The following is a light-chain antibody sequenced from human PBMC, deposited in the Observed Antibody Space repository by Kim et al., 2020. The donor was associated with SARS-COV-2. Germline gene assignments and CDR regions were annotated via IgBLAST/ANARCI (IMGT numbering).Light chain of an antibody. CDR1: NIGGKS. CDR3: QAWDRTYDNVV. CDR2: YDS. V-gene: IGLV3-21*04. J-gene: IGLJ3*02. Sequence: SYELTQPPSVSVAPGETARITCGGTNIGGKSVFWYQHKAGQAPVLVISYDSDRPSGISGRFSGSNSGDTATLTISRVAGEDEAAYHCQAWDRTYDNVVFG.